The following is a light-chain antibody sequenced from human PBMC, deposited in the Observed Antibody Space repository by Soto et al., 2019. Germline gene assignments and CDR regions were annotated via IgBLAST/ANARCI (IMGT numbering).Light chain of an antibody. CDR3: QQYYSTCWT. CDR1: QSVLSSSNNRNY. J-gene: IGKJ1*01. V-gene: IGKV4-1*01. CDR2: WAS. Sequence: DIVMTQSPDSLAVSLGERATINCKSSQSVLSSSNNRNYLAWFQLKPGQPPKLLIYWASTRESGVPDRFSGSGSGTDFTLPISSLQAEDVAVYYCQQYYSTCWTFGQGTKVEIK.